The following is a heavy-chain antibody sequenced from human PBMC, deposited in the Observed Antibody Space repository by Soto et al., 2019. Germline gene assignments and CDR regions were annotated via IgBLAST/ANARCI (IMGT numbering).Heavy chain of an antibody. CDR3: TGEVASGY. J-gene: IGHJ4*02. Sequence: QVQLVESGGGVVQPGRSLRLSCAASGFTFSSKGMHWVRQAPGKGLEWVAVISRDGSTKYYADSVKGRFSISRDSSKNTLYLEMNSLRADDTAVYYCTGEVASGYWGQGTLGTVSS. D-gene: IGHD2-8*02. CDR2: ISRDGSTK. V-gene: IGHV3-30*03. CDR1: GFTFSSKG.